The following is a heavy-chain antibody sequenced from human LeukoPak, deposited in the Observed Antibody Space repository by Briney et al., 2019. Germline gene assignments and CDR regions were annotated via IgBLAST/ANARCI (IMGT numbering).Heavy chain of an antibody. CDR3: ARERYYDYVWGSYRFTKAYDAFDI. V-gene: IGHV1-3*03. D-gene: IGHD3-16*02. CDR1: GYTFTSYA. Sequence: ASVRVSCKASGYTFTSYAMHWVRQAPGQRLEWMGWINAGNGNTKYSQEFQGRVTITRDTSASTAYMELSSLRSEDMAVYYCARERYYDYVWGSYRFTKAYDAFDIWGQGTMVTVSS. CDR2: INAGNGNT. J-gene: IGHJ3*02.